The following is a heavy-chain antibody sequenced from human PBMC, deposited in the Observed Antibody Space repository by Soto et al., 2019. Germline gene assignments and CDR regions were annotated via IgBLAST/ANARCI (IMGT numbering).Heavy chain of an antibody. CDR3: ARAHYGDYGYGMDV. Sequence: SETLSLTCAVSGGSIISGGYSWIWIRQPPGKGLEWIGYIYESGSTYYNPSLKSRVTISVDRSKNQFSLKLSSVTAADTAVYYCARAHYGDYGYGMDVWGQGTTVTVSS. CDR2: IYESGST. D-gene: IGHD4-17*01. J-gene: IGHJ6*02. V-gene: IGHV4-30-2*01. CDR1: GGSIISGGYS.